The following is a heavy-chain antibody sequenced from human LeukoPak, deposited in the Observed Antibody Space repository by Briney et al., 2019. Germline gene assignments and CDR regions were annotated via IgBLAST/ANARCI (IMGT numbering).Heavy chain of an antibody. D-gene: IGHD2-2*01. V-gene: IGHV1-2*02. CDR1: GYSFTSYW. CDR2: INPNSGGT. CDR3: ARAYCSSTSCSVDMDV. J-gene: IGHJ6*03. Sequence: GESLKTSCKASGYSFTSYWIGWVRQMPGKGLEWMGWINPNSGGTNYAQKFQGRVTMTRDTSISTAYMELSRLRSDDTAVYYCARAYCSSTSCSVDMDVWGKGTTVTVSS.